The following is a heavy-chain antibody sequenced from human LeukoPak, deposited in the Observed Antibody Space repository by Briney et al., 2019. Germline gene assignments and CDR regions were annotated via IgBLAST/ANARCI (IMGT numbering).Heavy chain of an antibody. V-gene: IGHV3-21*01. CDR1: GFTFSSYS. Sequence: TGGSLRLSCAASGFTFSSYSMNWVRQAPGKGLEWVSSNSSSSSYIYYADSVEGRFTISRDNAKNSLYLQMNSLRAEDTAVYYCARDRIAFWSGYYTGIAAAFDIWGQGTMVTVSS. D-gene: IGHD3-3*01. J-gene: IGHJ3*02. CDR2: NSSSSSYI. CDR3: ARDRIAFWSGYYTGIAAAFDI.